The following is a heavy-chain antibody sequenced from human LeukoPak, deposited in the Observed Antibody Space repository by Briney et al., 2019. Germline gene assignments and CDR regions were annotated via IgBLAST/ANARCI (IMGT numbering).Heavy chain of an antibody. CDR2: FYYSGHT. Sequence: PGGSLRLSCAASGFTFRTYAMNWVRQAPGKGLEWIGSFYYSGHTYSNPSLKSRVIISADTSRNQFSLRLSSVTATDTATYYCVKLWDYWGQGTLVPVSS. D-gene: IGHD2/OR15-2a*01. CDR1: GFTFRTYA. V-gene: IGHV4-59*05. CDR3: VKLWDY. J-gene: IGHJ4*02.